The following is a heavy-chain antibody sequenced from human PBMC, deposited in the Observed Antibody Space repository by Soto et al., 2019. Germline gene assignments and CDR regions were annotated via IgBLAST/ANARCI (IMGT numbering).Heavy chain of an antibody. D-gene: IGHD5-18*01. CDR3: ARGRRFFYSYGLVYDYYGMDV. CDR2: INHSGST. J-gene: IGHJ6*02. V-gene: IGHV4-34*01. CDR1: GGSFSGYY. Sequence: KTSETLSLTCAVYGGSFSGYYWSWIRQPPGKGLEWIGEINHSGSTNYNPSLKSRVTISVDTSKNQFSLKLSSMTAADTAVYYCARGRRFFYSYGLVYDYYGMDVWGQGTTVTVSS.